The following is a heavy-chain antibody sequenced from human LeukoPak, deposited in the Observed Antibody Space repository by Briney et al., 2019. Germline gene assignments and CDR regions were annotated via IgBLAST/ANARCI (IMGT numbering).Heavy chain of an antibody. Sequence: PSETLSLTCTVSGYSISSGYYWGWIRQPPGKGLEWIGSIYHSGSTYYNPSLKSRVTISVDTSKNQFSLKLISVTAADTAVYYCARLDCSGGSCLTNWFDPWGQGTLVTVSS. J-gene: IGHJ5*02. V-gene: IGHV4-38-2*02. CDR2: IYHSGST. D-gene: IGHD2-15*01. CDR1: GYSISSGYY. CDR3: ARLDCSGGSCLTNWFDP.